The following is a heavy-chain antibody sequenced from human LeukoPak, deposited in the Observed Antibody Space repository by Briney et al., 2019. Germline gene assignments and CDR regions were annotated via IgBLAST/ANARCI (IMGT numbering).Heavy chain of an antibody. Sequence: GGSLRLSCAASGFTFSSYWMHWVRQAPGKGLFWVSRINSDGRSISYVDSVKGRFTISRDNAKNTLYLQMNSLRAEDSAVYYCAREARLPSHYGSGSDTGGFDPWGQGTLVTVSS. CDR3: AREARLPSHYGSGSDTGGFDP. V-gene: IGHV3-74*01. CDR1: GFTFSSYW. D-gene: IGHD3-10*01. CDR2: INSDGRSI. J-gene: IGHJ5*02.